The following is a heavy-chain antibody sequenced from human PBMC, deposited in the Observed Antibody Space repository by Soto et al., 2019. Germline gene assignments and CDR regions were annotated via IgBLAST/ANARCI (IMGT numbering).Heavy chain of an antibody. D-gene: IGHD2-15*01. J-gene: IGHJ6*03. CDR3: AKVFRYCSGASCYQNYMDV. Sequence: GGSLRLSCAASGFTFSSYAMSWVRQAPGKGLEWVSGISGSGGKTYYADSVKGRFTISRDNSKNTLYVQMHSLRAEDTAVYYCAKVFRYCSGASCYQNYMDVWGKGTTVTVSS. V-gene: IGHV3-23*01. CDR2: ISGSGGKT. CDR1: GFTFSSYA.